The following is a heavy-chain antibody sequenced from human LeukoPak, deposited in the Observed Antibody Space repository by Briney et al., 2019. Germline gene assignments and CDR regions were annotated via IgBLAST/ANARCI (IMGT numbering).Heavy chain of an antibody. CDR2: INHSGST. J-gene: IGHJ6*03. CDR1: GGSFSGYY. Sequence: PSETLSLTCAVYGGSFSGYYWSWIRQPPGKGLEWIGEINHSGSTNYNPSLKSRVTTSVDTSKNQFSLKLSSVTAADTAVYYCARAPPVVVPAASFYYYYMDVWGKGTTVTVSS. V-gene: IGHV4-34*01. D-gene: IGHD2-2*01. CDR3: ARAPPVVVPAASFYYYYMDV.